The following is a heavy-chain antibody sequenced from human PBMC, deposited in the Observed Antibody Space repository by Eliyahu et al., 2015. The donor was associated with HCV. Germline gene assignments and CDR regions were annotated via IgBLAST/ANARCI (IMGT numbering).Heavy chain of an antibody. Sequence: EVQLVESGGGLVQPGRSLRLSCAASGFXFDDYAMHWVRQAPGKGLEWVSGISWNSGSIGYADSVKGRFTISRDNAKNSLYLQMNSLRAEDTALYYCAKGSLGVPPDYFDYWGQGTLVTVSS. D-gene: IGHD1-26*01. CDR2: ISWNSGSI. V-gene: IGHV3-9*01. CDR1: GFXFDDYA. CDR3: AKGSLGVPPDYFDY. J-gene: IGHJ4*02.